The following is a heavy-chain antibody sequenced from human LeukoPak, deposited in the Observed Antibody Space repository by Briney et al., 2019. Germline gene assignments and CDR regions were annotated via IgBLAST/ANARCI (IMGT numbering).Heavy chain of an antibody. Sequence: PGMSLRLSCEVSGFHFSDYSMNWVRQAPGKGLEWISYFDDRNGAASTSYADSVKGRFIISRDAAKNSLFLQMNSLTAEDTAVYYCARDDKWGVDYWGQGTLVTVSS. J-gene: IGHJ4*02. D-gene: IGHD1-26*01. CDR2: FDDRNGAAST. CDR1: GFHFSDYS. CDR3: ARDDKWGVDY. V-gene: IGHV3-48*04.